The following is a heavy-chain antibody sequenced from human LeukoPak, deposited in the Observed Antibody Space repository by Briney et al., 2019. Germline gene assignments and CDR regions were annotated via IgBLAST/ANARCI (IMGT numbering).Heavy chain of an antibody. J-gene: IGHJ3*02. CDR2: TYYRSKWSS. CDR3: ARGGQGDGYSADDAFDI. Sequence: SQTLSLTCAISGDSVSSKSAAWNWIRQSPSRGLEWLGRTYYRSKWSSGYAESVKSRITINPDTSKSQFSLQLRSVTPEDTAVYYCARGGQGDGYSADDAFDIWGQGTMVTVSS. D-gene: IGHD5-24*01. CDR1: GDSVSSKSAA. V-gene: IGHV6-1*01.